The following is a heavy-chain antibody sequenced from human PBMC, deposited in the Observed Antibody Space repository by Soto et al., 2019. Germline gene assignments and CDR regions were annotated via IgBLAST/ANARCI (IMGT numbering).Heavy chain of an antibody. J-gene: IGHJ3*01. D-gene: IGHD6-19*01. CDR3: ARPQGSGWRFNALDF. Sequence: QVVLVQSGAEVKNPGSSVKVSCKASGGTFGRNAINWVRQAPGQGFEWMGGIIPMFDTANHAQKLRDRIVITADESTNTAYLELKDLRSEDTAIYYCARPQGSGWRFNALDFWGQGTMVTVSS. CDR1: GGTFGRNA. CDR2: IIPMFDTA. V-gene: IGHV1-69*01.